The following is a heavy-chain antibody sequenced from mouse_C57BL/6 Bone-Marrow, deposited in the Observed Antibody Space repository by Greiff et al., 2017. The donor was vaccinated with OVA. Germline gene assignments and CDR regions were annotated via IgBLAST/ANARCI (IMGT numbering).Heavy chain of an antibody. Sequence: VQLVESGAELARPGASVKLSCKASGYTFTSYGISWVKQRTGQGLEWIGEIYPRSGNTYYNEKFKGKATLTADKSSSTAYMELRSLTSEDSAVYFCASYYGSSYGYFDVWGTGTTVTVSS. CDR2: IYPRSGNT. CDR3: ASYYGSSYGYFDV. V-gene: IGHV1-81*01. CDR1: GYTFTSYG. D-gene: IGHD1-1*01. J-gene: IGHJ1*03.